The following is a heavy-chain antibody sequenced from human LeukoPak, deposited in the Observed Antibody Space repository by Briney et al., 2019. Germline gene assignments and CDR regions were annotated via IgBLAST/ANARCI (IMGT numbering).Heavy chain of an antibody. J-gene: IGHJ6*02. CDR3: ARGRRLLWFGEPYGMDV. Sequence: SETLSLTCAVYGGSFSGYYWSWIRQPPGKGLEWIGEINHSGGTNYNPSLKSRVTISVDTSKNQFSLKLSSVTAADTAVYYCARGRRLLWFGEPYGMDVWGQGTTVTVSS. CDR1: GGSFSGYY. D-gene: IGHD3-10*01. CDR2: INHSGGT. V-gene: IGHV4-34*01.